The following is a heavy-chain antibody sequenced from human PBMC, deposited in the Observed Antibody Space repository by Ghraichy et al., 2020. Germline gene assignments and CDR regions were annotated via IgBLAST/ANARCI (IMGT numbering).Heavy chain of an antibody. V-gene: IGHV3-11*01. CDR2: ISSSGSTI. CDR1: GFTFSDYY. J-gene: IGHJ3*02. D-gene: IGHD6-19*01. CDR3: ARQGSQWDAFDI. Sequence: LSLTCAASGFTFSDYYMSWIRQAPGKGLEWVSYISSSGSTIYYADSVKGRFTISRDNAKNSLYLQMNSLRAEDTAVYYCARQGSQWDAFDIWGQGTMVTVSS.